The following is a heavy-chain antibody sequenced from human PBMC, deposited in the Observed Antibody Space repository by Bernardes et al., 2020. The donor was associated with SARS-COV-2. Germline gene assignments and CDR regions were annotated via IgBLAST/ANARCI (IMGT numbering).Heavy chain of an antibody. CDR3: ARDGGGYSYGYSDY. D-gene: IGHD5-18*01. Sequence: ASVKVSCKASGYTFTGYYMHWVRQDPGQGLEWMGWINPNSGGTNYAQKFQGRVTMTRDTSISTAYMELSRLRSDDTAVYYCARDGGGYSYGYSDYWGQGTLVTVSS. CDR1: GYTFTGYY. CDR2: INPNSGGT. J-gene: IGHJ4*02. V-gene: IGHV1-2*02.